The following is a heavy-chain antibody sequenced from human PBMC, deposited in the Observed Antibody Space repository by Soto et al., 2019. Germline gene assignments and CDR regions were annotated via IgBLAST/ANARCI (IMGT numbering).Heavy chain of an antibody. CDR1: GYTFTSYY. J-gene: IGHJ6*03. V-gene: IGHV1-46*01. D-gene: IGHD6-13*01. CDR2: ISPSGGST. Sequence: ASVKVSCTASGYTFTSYYMHCVRQAPGQGLEWMGIISPSGGSTSYAQKLQGRVTMTADTSTSTAYMELRSLRSDDTAVYYCARGIKGGSSWYDNYYYYMDVWGKGTTVTVSS. CDR3: ARGIKGGSSWYDNYYYYMDV.